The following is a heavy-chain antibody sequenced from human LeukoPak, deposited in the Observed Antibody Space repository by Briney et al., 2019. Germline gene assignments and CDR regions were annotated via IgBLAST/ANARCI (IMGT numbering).Heavy chain of an antibody. V-gene: IGHV4-39*01. CDR3: ASAPRRGSIGGLDY. J-gene: IGHJ4*02. CDR1: GDSISSSSYY. Sequence: SETLSLTCTVSGDSISSSSYYWGWIRQPPGKGLEWIGSIYYSGSTYYSPPLKSRLTISVDTSKNQFSLRLTSVTAADTAVYYCASAPRRGSIGGLDYWGQGILVTVSS. D-gene: IGHD3-10*01. CDR2: IYYSGST.